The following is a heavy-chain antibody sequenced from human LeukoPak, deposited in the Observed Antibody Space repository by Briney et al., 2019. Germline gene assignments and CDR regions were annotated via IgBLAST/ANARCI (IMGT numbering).Heavy chain of an antibody. CDR2: ISHDGSNK. V-gene: IGHV3-30*18. J-gene: IGHJ4*02. D-gene: IGHD2-2*01. CDR1: GFTFSTYA. CDR3: AKDIVVVPAAM. Sequence: GGSLRLSCAASGFTFSTYAMHWVRQAPGKGLEWVAVISHDGSNKYYADSVKGRFTISRDNSKNTLYLQMNSLGAEDTAVYYCAKDIVVVPAAMWGQGTLVTVSS.